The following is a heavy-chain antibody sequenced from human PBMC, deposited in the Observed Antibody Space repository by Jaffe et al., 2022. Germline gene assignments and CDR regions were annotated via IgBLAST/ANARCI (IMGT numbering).Heavy chain of an antibody. CDR1: GYTFTGYY. CDR3: ARAPRGYSSGPLRVRFDP. CDR2: INPNSGGT. V-gene: IGHV1-2*06. D-gene: IGHD6-19*01. J-gene: IGHJ5*02. Sequence: QVQLVQSGAEVKKPGASVKVSCKASGYTFTGYYMHWVRQAPGQGLEWMGRINPNSGGTNYAQKFQGRVTMTRDTSISTAYMELSRLRSDDTAVYYCARAPRGYSSGPLRVRFDPWGQGTLVTVSS.